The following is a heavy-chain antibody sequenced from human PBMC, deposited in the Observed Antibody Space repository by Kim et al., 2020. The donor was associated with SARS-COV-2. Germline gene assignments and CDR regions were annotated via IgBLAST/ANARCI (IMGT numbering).Heavy chain of an antibody. V-gene: IGHV4-61*03. CDR2: T. J-gene: IGHJ4*02. CDR3: ARAKASNYFDY. Sequence: TIYNPSLKSRLTISVDMSNNHFSLRLSYVTAADTAVYFCARAKASNYFDYWGQGALATVSS.